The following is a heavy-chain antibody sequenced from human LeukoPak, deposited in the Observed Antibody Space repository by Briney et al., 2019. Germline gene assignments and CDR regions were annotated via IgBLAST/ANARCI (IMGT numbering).Heavy chain of an antibody. CDR3: ARNGGNSDFDY. CDR2: IRNKANSYTT. D-gene: IGHD4-23*01. CDR1: GFTFSDHY. J-gene: IGHJ4*02. V-gene: IGHV3-72*01. Sequence: GGSLRLSCAASGFTFSDHYMDWVRQAPGKGLEWVGRIRNKANSYTTEYAASVKGRFTVSRDNSKNSLYLQMNSLKTEDTAVYYCARNGGNSDFDYWGQGTLVTVSS.